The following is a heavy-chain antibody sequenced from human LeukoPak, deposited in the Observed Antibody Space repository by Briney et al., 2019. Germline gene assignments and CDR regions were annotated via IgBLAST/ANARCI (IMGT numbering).Heavy chain of an antibody. CDR1: GFTFSNYW. J-gene: IGHJ5*02. CDR3: ARDNGLYCSSTSCPLVGWFDP. Sequence: GGSLRLSCAASGFTFSNYWMGWVRQAPGKGLEWVANIKQDGSEKYYVDFVKGRFTISRDNAKNSLYLQMNSLRAEDTAVYYCARDNGLYCSSTSCPLVGWFDPWGQGTQVTVSS. D-gene: IGHD2-2*01. CDR2: IKQDGSEK. V-gene: IGHV3-7*01.